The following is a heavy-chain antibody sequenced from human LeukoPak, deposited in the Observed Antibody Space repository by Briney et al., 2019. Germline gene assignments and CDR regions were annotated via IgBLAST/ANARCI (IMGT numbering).Heavy chain of an antibody. V-gene: IGHV4-59*01. Sequence: SETLSLTCTVSGGSISSYYWSWLRQPPGKGLEWIGYIYYSGSTNYNPSLKSRVTMSVDTSKNQFSLKLSSVTAADTAVYYCARSLDSSGYYYWNWFDPWGQGTLVTVSS. CDR1: GGSISSYY. D-gene: IGHD3-22*01. CDR2: IYYSGST. CDR3: ARSLDSSGYYYWNWFDP. J-gene: IGHJ5*02.